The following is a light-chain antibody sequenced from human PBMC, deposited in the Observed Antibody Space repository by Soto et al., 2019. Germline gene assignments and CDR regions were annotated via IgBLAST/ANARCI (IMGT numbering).Light chain of an antibody. CDR1: QSVLYSSNNKNY. CDR2: WAS. J-gene: IGKJ2*01. CDR3: QQYYGIAPYT. Sequence: DIVMTQSPDSLAVSLGERATINCKSSQSVLYSSNNKNYLAWYQQKPGQPPKLLIYWASSRESGVPDRFSGSGSGTDFTLTISSLQVEDVAVYYCQQYYGIAPYTFGQGTKLEIK. V-gene: IGKV4-1*01.